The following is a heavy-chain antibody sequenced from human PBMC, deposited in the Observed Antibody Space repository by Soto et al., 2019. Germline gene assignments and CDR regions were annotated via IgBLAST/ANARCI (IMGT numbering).Heavy chain of an antibody. CDR1: GGSFSGYY. J-gene: IGHJ6*03. D-gene: IGHD3-10*01. V-gene: IGHV4-34*01. CDR2: INHSGST. Sequence: SETLSLTCAVYGGSFSGYYWSWIRQPPGKGLEWIGEINHSGSTNYNPSLKSRVTISVDTSKNQFSLKLSSVTAADTAVYYCARGGGGVMVRGVAAYYYMDVWGKGTTVTVSS. CDR3: ARGGGGVMVRGVAAYYYMDV.